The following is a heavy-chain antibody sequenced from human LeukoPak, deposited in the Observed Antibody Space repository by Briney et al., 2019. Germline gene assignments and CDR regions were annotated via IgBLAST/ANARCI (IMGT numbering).Heavy chain of an antibody. Sequence: SETLSLTCTVSGGSISSYYWSWIRQPPGKGLEWIGYIYYSGSTNYNPSLKSRVTISVDTSKNQFSLKLSSVTAADTAVYWCARHDSSGWYPEYFQHWGQGTLVTVSS. D-gene: IGHD6-19*01. CDR3: ARHDSSGWYPEYFQH. CDR2: IYYSGST. CDR1: GGSISSYY. J-gene: IGHJ1*01. V-gene: IGHV4-59*08.